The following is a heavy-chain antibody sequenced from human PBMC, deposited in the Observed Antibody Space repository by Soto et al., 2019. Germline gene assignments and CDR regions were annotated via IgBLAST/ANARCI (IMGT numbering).Heavy chain of an antibody. CDR1: GFTFSSYG. J-gene: IGHJ3*02. V-gene: IGHV3-30*18. CDR3: ANDVIVLVPEEAFDI. Sequence: QVQLVESGGGVVQPGRSLRLSCAASGFTFSSYGMHWVRQAPGKGLEWVAVISYDGSNKYYADSVKGRFTISRDNSKNTLYLQMNSLRAEDTAVYYCANDVIVLVPEEAFDIWGQGTMVTVSS. D-gene: IGHD2-2*01. CDR2: ISYDGSNK.